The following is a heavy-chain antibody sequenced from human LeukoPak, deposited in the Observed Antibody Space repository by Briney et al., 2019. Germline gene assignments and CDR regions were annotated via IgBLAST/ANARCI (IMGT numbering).Heavy chain of an antibody. Sequence: KPGGSLRLSCAASGFTFSSYAMSWVRQVPGKGLEWVSAISGSGGSTYYADSVKGRFTISRDNSKNTLYLQMNSLRAEDTAVYYCAKDHSYYYDSSGYDYWGQGTLVTVSS. J-gene: IGHJ4*02. CDR2: ISGSGGST. CDR1: GFTFSSYA. D-gene: IGHD3-22*01. V-gene: IGHV3-23*01. CDR3: AKDHSYYYDSSGYDY.